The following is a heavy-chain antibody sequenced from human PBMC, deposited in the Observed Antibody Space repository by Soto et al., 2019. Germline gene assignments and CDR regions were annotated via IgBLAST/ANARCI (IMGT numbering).Heavy chain of an antibody. V-gene: IGHV3-30-3*01. CDR2: ISYDGSNK. Sequence: GGSLRLSCAASGFTFSSYAMHWGRQAPGKGLEWVAVISYDGSNKYYADSGKGRFTISRDNSKNTLYLPMNSLRAEDTAVYYCARLSGPAKKRFIIYYYYSYGMDVWGQGTTVTVSS. J-gene: IGHJ6*02. D-gene: IGHD1-26*01. CDR3: ARLSGPAKKRFIIYYYYSYGMDV. CDR1: GFTFSSYA.